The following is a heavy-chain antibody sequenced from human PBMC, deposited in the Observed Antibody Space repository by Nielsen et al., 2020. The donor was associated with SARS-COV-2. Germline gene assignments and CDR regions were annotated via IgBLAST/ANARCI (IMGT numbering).Heavy chain of an antibody. CDR3: ARITIFGVVPSFFGYGMDV. J-gene: IGHJ6*02. V-gene: IGHV4-39*07. CDR1: GGSISSSSYY. D-gene: IGHD3-3*01. CDR2: IYHSGST. Sequence: SETLSLTCTVSGGSISSSSYYWGWIRQPPGKGLEWIGEIYHSGSTNYNPSLKSRVTISVDKSKNQFSLKLSSVTAADTAVYYCARITIFGVVPSFFGYGMDVWGQGTTVTVSS.